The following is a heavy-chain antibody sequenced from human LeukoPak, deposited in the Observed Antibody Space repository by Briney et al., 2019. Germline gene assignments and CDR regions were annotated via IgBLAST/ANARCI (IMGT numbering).Heavy chain of an antibody. Sequence: SETLSLTCTVSGGSINNYYWSWIRQAPGKGLEWIGYIYYSGSANYNPSLKSRVTISVDTSKNQFSLRLSSVTAADTAVYYCARGREMATLKAFDPWGQGTLVTVSS. CDR1: GGSINNYY. V-gene: IGHV4-59*01. J-gene: IGHJ5*02. CDR3: ARGREMATLKAFDP. CDR2: IYYSGSA. D-gene: IGHD5-24*01.